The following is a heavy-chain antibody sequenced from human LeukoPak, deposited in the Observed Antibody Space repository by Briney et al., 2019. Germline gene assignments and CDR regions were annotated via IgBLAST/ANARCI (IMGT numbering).Heavy chain of an antibody. D-gene: IGHD2-8*01. CDR3: AKDTSIGKYCTSGVCSPFDY. CDR2: ISDSGDYT. Sequence: GGSLRLSCAGSGFTFSSYAMSWVRQAPGKGLEWVSAISDSGDYTYYADSVKGRFTISRDNSKNTLYLHVNSLRAEDTAVYYCAKDTSIGKYCTSGVCSPFDYWGQGTLVTVSP. CDR1: GFTFSSYA. J-gene: IGHJ4*02. V-gene: IGHV3-23*01.